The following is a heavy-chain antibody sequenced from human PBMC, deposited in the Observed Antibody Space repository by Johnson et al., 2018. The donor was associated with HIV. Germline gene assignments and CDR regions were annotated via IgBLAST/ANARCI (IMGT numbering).Heavy chain of an antibody. Sequence: QVQLVESGGGVVRPGGSLRLSCAASGFTFDDYGMSWVRQAPGKGLEWVAFIRYDGSNKYYTDSVKGRFTISRDNSKNTLYLQMNSLRAEDTAVYYCARDLYSNSWYQSDAFDVWGQGTMVTVSS. V-gene: IGHV3-30*02. D-gene: IGHD6-13*01. J-gene: IGHJ3*01. CDR2: IRYDGSNK. CDR3: ARDLYSNSWYQSDAFDV. CDR1: GFTFDDYG.